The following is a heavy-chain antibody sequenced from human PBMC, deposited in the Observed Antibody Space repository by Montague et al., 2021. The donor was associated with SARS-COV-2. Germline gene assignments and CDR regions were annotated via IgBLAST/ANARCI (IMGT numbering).Heavy chain of an antibody. CDR2: SYYRFKWYN. V-gene: IGHV6-1*01. CDR3: ARGGSWLYYFDY. Sequence: CAISGDSVSSNSAACNWNRQSPSRRLEWLGRSYYRFKWYNDYAVSVKSRITINPDTSKNQFSLQLNSVTPEDTAVYYCARGGSWLYYFDYWGQGALVTVSS. CDR1: GDSVSSNSAA. D-gene: IGHD6-13*01. J-gene: IGHJ4*02.